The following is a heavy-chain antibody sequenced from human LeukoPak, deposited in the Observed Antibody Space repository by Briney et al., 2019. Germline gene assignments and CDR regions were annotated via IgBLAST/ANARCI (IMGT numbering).Heavy chain of an antibody. CDR3: ARDGGWYGGGNFDY. J-gene: IGHJ4*02. D-gene: IGHD6-19*01. CDR2: ISSSSSYI. Sequence: GGSLRLSCAASGFTFSSYSMNWVRQAPGKGLEWVSSISSSSSYIYYADSVKGRFTISRDNAKNSLYLQMNSLRAEDTAVYYCARDGGWYGGGNFDYWGQGTLVTVSS. V-gene: IGHV3-21*01. CDR1: GFTFSSYS.